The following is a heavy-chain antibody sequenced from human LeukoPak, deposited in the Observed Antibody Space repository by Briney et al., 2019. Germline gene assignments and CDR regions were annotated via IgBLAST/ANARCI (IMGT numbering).Heavy chain of an antibody. J-gene: IGHJ4*02. Sequence: GASVKVSCKASGGTFSSYAISWVRQAPGQGLEWMGGIIPIFGTANYAQKFQGRVTITADKSTSTAYMELSSLRSEDTAVYYCASIPAPGGGFDYWGQGTLVTVSS. CDR3: ASIPAPGGGFDY. CDR2: IIPIFGTA. D-gene: IGHD2-2*01. CDR1: GGTFSSYA. V-gene: IGHV1-69*06.